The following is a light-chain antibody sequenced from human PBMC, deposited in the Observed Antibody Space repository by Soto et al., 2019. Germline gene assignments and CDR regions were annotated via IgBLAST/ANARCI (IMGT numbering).Light chain of an antibody. Sequence: QAVVTQPASVSGSPGQSITISCTGTSGDVGGYNFVSWYQQHPGEGPKLIIYEVTNRPSGVSDRFSGSKSGYTASLTISGLQADDEGDYYCSSYSSKSTPVFGGGTKLTVL. V-gene: IGLV2-14*01. CDR2: EVT. CDR1: SGDVGGYNF. J-gene: IGLJ3*02. CDR3: SSYSSKSTPV.